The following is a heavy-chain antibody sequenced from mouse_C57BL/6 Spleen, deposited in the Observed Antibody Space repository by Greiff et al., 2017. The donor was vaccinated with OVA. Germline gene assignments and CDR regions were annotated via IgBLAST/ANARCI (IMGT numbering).Heavy chain of an antibody. Sequence: EVKLMESGGGLVQPGGSMKLSCVASGFTFSNYWMNWVRQSPEKGLEWVAQIRLKSDNYATHYAESVKGRFTISRDDSKSSVYLQMNNLRAEDTGIYYCTRGLYYDYDRYFDVWGTGTTVTVSS. CDR1: GFTFSNYW. D-gene: IGHD2-4*01. J-gene: IGHJ1*03. CDR2: IRLKSDNYAT. V-gene: IGHV6-3*01. CDR3: TRGLYYDYDRYFDV.